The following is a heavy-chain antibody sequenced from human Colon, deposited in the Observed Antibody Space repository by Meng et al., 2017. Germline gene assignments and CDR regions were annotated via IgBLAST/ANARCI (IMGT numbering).Heavy chain of an antibody. D-gene: IGHD1-7*01. CDR2: IDHTGNT. CDR1: GGSISSGDW. CDR3: ARVGPGELPNFFDP. V-gene: IGHV4-4*02. J-gene: IGHJ5*02. Sequence: QVQVQESAPGLVKLSGTLSLTCAVSGGSISSGDWWSWVRQPPGKGLEWIAEIDHTGNTNYNPSLKSRVTISVDKSKNQFSLKLSFMTAADTAVYYCARVGPGELPNFFDPWGQGTLVTVSS.